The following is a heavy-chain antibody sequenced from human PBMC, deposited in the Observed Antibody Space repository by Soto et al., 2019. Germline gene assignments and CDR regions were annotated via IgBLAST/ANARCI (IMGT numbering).Heavy chain of an antibody. V-gene: IGHV4-59*01. CDR1: GGSISSYY. D-gene: IGHD4-4*01. CDR2: IYYSGST. CDR3: ARGGLLTTWEGWDWFDP. J-gene: IGHJ5*02. Sequence: NPSETLSLTCTVSGGSISSYYWSWSRQPPGKGLEWMGYIYYSGSTNYNPSLKSRVTISVDTSKNQFSLKLSSVTAADTAVYYCARGGLLTTWEGWDWFDPWGQGTLVTVSS.